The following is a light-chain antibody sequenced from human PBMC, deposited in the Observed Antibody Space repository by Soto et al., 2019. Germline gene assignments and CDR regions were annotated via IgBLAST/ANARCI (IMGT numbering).Light chain of an antibody. Sequence: QSVLTHPPSASGTPGQRVTISCSGSSSNIGSNFVYWYQQFPGTAPKLLIYRNNQRPSGVPDRFSGSKSGTSASLAISGLPSEDEADYYCAAWDDSLSGWVFGGVTKLTVL. CDR3: AAWDDSLSGWV. J-gene: IGLJ3*02. CDR2: RNN. CDR1: SSNIGSNF. V-gene: IGLV1-47*01.